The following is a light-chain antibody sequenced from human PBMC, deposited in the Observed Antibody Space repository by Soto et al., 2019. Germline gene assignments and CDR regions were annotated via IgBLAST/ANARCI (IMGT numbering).Light chain of an antibody. V-gene: IGKV1-5*01. CDR1: QSINIW. J-gene: IGKJ4*01. CDR3: QQYDNYPLT. Sequence: DIQMTQSPSTLSASVGDRVTITCRASQSINIWLAWYQQKPGKAPKLLIYDASSLQSGVQSRFRGSTSGTEFTLTIRSLQPDDFATYYCQQYDNYPLTFGGGTKVDNK. CDR2: DAS.